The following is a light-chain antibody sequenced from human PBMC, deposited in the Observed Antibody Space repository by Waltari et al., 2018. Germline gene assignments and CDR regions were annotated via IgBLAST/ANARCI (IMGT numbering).Light chain of an antibody. V-gene: IGLV1-44*01. CDR3: ATWDDSLNVWV. CDR1: SSNIGSNT. J-gene: IGLJ3*02. Sequence: QSVLTQPPSASGTPGQRVTISCSGSSSNIGSNTVNWYLQLPGTAPKHLIYSNNQRPSGVPDRFSGSKSGTSASLAISGLQSEDEADYYCATWDDSLNVWVFGGGTKLTVL. CDR2: SNN.